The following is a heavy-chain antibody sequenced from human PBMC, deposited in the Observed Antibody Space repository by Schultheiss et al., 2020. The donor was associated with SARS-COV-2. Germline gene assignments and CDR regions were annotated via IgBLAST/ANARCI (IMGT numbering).Heavy chain of an antibody. J-gene: IGHJ4*02. CDR2: IYYSGST. CDR3: ARQRYSSGWTDY. V-gene: IGHV4-59*08. Sequence: SETLSLTCTVSGGSISSYYWSWIRQPPGKGLEWTGYIYYSGSTNYNPSLKSRVTISVDTSKNQFSLKLSSVTAADTAVYYCARQRYSSGWTDYWGQGTLVTVSS. D-gene: IGHD6-19*01. CDR1: GGSISSYY.